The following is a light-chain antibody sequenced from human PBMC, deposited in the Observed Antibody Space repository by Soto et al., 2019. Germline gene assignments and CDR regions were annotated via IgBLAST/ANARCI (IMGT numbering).Light chain of an antibody. CDR2: GAS. Sequence: DIQMTQSPSSVSASVGERVTITCRASQGISNWLAWYQQQPGKAPKLLIYGASSLQSGVTSRFSGGGSGTHFTLIISSLQPEDFATYYCQQTNTFLPLTFGGGTKVEI. V-gene: IGKV1-12*01. CDR3: QQTNTFLPLT. J-gene: IGKJ4*01. CDR1: QGISNW.